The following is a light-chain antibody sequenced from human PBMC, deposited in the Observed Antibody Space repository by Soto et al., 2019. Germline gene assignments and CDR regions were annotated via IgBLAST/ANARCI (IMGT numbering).Light chain of an antibody. CDR1: QGIRND. CDR3: LQHYNYPST. Sequence: AIQLTKSPTSLSSSGGDRLTITRRASQGIRNDLGWYQQRPGKAPKLLIYAASSLQSGVPSRFSGSGSGTDFTLTISSLRPEDFATYYCLQHYNYPSTIGQGTRLEIK. V-gene: IGKV1-6*01. CDR2: AAS. J-gene: IGKJ5*01.